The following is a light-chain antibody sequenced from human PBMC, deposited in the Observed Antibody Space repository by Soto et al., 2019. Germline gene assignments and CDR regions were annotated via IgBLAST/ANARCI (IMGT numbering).Light chain of an antibody. CDR3: QQSYSTPYT. Sequence: DIQMTQSPYSLSASVGDRVTITCRASQSISSYLNWYQQKPRKAPELLIYGASNLQSGVPSRFTGSGSGTDFTLTISSLQPEDFATYYCQQSYSTPYTFGQGTKLEIK. CDR2: GAS. V-gene: IGKV1-39*01. CDR1: QSISSY. J-gene: IGKJ2*01.